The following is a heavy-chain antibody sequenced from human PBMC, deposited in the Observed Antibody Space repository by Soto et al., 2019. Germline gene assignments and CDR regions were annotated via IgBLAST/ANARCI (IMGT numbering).Heavy chain of an antibody. V-gene: IGHV3-30-3*01. CDR1: GFTFSNYA. CDR3: ARGYYDILTGPPRWYFDL. Sequence: QVQLVESGGGVVQPGRSLRLSCAASGFTFSNYAMHWVRQAPGKGLEWVAVISYDGSNKYYADSVKGRFTISRDNSKNRLYLQMNSLRAEDTAVYYCARGYYDILTGPPRWYFDLWGRGTLVTVSS. CDR2: ISYDGSNK. J-gene: IGHJ2*01. D-gene: IGHD3-9*01.